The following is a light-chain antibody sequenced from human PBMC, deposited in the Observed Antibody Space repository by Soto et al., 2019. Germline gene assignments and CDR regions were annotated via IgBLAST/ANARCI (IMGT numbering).Light chain of an antibody. CDR2: GAS. Sequence: DVQMTQYPGSLSASVRDIVTINCRASQDIYYYVNWYQVKPGKAPKVLICGASNLQSGVPSRFSCSESGTDFALAISSLQPEDFAIYYCQQSYSRPPTFGQGTRLEIK. CDR3: QQSYSRPPT. V-gene: IGKV1-39*01. J-gene: IGKJ5*01. CDR1: QDIYYY.